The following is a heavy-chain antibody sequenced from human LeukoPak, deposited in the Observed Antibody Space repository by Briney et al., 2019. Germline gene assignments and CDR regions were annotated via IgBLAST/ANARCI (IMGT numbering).Heavy chain of an antibody. CDR3: ARDLGWGVHDN. D-gene: IGHD3-10*01. CDR1: GYSISSGDY. Sequence: SETLSLTCTVSGYSISSGDYWGWIRQPPGKGLEWVGSIYHSGTTYYNPSLKSRVTISVDTSTNQFSLKLSSVTAADTAVYYCARDLGWGVHDNWGQGTLVTVSS. J-gene: IGHJ4*02. V-gene: IGHV4-38-2*02. CDR2: IYHSGTT.